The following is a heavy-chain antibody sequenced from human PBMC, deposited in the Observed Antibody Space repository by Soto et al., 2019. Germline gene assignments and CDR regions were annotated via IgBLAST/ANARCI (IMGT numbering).Heavy chain of an antibody. CDR2: ITFRGDNT. CDR3: AKLGTMGVFDN. CDR1: GFTFSSYA. D-gene: IGHD1-1*01. V-gene: IGHV3-23*01. Sequence: GGSLRLSCAASGFTFSSYAMSWVRQAPGEGLEWLAGITFRGDNTYYADSVKGRFTLSRDNSRNRLDLQMNSLKVEDTAVYYCAKLGTMGVFDNWGQGTLVTVSS. J-gene: IGHJ4*02.